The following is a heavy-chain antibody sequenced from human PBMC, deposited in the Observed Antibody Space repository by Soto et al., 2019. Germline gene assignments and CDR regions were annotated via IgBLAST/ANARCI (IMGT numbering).Heavy chain of an antibody. J-gene: IGHJ4*01. V-gene: IGHV4-38-2*01. Sequence: SETLSLTCPVFGHSNIGNYHWASIRQSPGGGLGRVASIYHTGTTYYTASLESRLTISVDTSKNQFSVRLRSVTAADSAVYFCARTDNVGYYPHCGHGNLVTVSS. CDR3: ARTDNVGYYPH. CDR2: IYHTGTT. CDR1: GHSNIGNYH. D-gene: IGHD3-3*01.